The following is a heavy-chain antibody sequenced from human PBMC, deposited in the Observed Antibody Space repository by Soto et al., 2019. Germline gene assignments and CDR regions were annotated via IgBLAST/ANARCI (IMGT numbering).Heavy chain of an antibody. D-gene: IGHD6-13*01. CDR3: AIVPGSSCYGAVVS. Sequence: PGESLKISCAASGFTFSSYAMSWVRQAPGKGLEWVTAISGSGGSTYYADSVKGRFTISRDNSKHTLYLQMNSLRAEDWAVYYCAIVPGSSCYGAVVSGGQGTMVSVS. V-gene: IGHV3-23*01. J-gene: IGHJ3*02. CDR1: GFTFSSYA. CDR2: ISGSGGST.